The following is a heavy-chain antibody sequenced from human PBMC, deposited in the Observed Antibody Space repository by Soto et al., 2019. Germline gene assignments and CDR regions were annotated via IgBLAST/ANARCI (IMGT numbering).Heavy chain of an antibody. CDR2: ISGGGGSS. CDR1: GFSFSNYV. Sequence: EVQLLESGGGLVQPGGSLRLSCAASGFSFSNYVMSWVRQAPGKGLEWVSGISGGGGSSYYADSVKGRFTISRDNSKNTLYLQMNSLRAEDMAVYYCAHNCGVDCHSVFFYWGQGTLVIVSS. J-gene: IGHJ4*02. CDR3: AHNCGVDCHSVFFY. D-gene: IGHD2-21*02. V-gene: IGHV3-23*01.